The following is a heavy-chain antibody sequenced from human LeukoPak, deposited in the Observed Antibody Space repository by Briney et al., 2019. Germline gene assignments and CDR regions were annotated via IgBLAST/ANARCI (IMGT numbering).Heavy chain of an antibody. CDR3: ARQLGVGVWALDS. V-gene: IGHV4-59*04. CDR2: VFHKGDT. J-gene: IGHJ4*02. D-gene: IGHD3-3*01. Sequence: SETLCLTCTGSGGSISSHYWNWIRKPPGKGLEWIGIVFHKGDTHFHSSFKSRVSVSADTSKNQISLTLSAVTAEDTAVYYCARQLGVGVWALDSWGQGILVTVSS. CDR1: GGSISSHY.